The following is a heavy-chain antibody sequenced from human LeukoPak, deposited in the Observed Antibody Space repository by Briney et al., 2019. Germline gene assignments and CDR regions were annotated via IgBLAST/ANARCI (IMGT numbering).Heavy chain of an antibody. J-gene: IGHJ4*02. CDR1: GGSISSSSYY. Sequence: SETLSLTCTVSGGSISSSSYYWGWIRQPPGKGLEWIGSIYYSGSTYYNPSLKSRVTISVDTSKNQFSLKLSSVTAADTAVYYCARTRGVAPDCWGQGTLVTVSS. V-gene: IGHV4-39*07. D-gene: IGHD2-15*01. CDR3: ARTRGVAPDC. CDR2: IYYSGST.